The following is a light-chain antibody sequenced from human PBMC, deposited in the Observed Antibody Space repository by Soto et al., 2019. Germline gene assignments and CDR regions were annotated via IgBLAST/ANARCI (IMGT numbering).Light chain of an antibody. J-gene: IGKJ2*01. V-gene: IGKV3-11*01. Sequence: IVLTQSPATLSLSPGERATLSCRASQSLSSYLAWYQQKPGQAPRLLIDDASNRAGGIPARFSDSGSGTDFTLPICSLEPEESTGYYCPQGRNWLFGQGTKVAIK. CDR1: QSLSSY. CDR3: PQGRNWL. CDR2: DAS.